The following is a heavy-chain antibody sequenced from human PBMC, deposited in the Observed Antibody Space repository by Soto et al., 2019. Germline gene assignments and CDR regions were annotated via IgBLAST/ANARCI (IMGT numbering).Heavy chain of an antibody. CDR1: GAYIRGGGYY. D-gene: IGHD3-22*01. J-gene: IGHJ4*02. V-gene: IGHV4-30-4*01. CDR2: IYYSGST. CDR3: ARVPFYDSSGRSYYFDY. Sequence: SETQSLTRTVSGAYIRGGGYYWSWIRLPPGKGLECIGYIYYSGSTYYNPSLKSRVTISVDTSKNQFSLKLSSVTAADTAVYYCARVPFYDSSGRSYYFDYWGQGTLVTFSS.